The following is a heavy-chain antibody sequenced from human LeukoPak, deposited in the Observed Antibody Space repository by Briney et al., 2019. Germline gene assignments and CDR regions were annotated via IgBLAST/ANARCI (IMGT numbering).Heavy chain of an antibody. Sequence: SETLSLTCTVSGASISNYYWSWIRQTPEEGLEWMGHIHSSGGSSYYPSLKSRLTLSIDTSRNQLSLKLPSVTAADTAVYFCARLGSYHDFWGQGALVTVSS. CDR2: IHSSGGS. CDR1: GASISNYY. V-gene: IGHV4-4*09. D-gene: IGHD1-26*01. J-gene: IGHJ4*02. CDR3: ARLGSYHDF.